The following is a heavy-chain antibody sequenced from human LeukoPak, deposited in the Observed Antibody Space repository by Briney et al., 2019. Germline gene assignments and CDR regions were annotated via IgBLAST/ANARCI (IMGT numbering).Heavy chain of an antibody. V-gene: IGHV4-39*07. CDR2: IYYSGST. J-gene: IGHJ3*02. Sequence: SETLSLTCTVSGGSISSSSYYWGWIRQPPGKGLEWIGSIYYSGSTYYNPSLKSRVTISVDTSKNQFSLKLSSVTAADTAVYYCARDKSGSSWYNDAFDIWGQGTMVTVSS. D-gene: IGHD6-13*01. CDR1: GGSISSSSYY. CDR3: ARDKSGSSWYNDAFDI.